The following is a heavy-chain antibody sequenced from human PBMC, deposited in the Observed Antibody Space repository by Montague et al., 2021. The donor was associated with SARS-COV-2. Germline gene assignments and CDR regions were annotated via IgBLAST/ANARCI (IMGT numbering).Heavy chain of an antibody. CDR2: ISWDGTTT. CDR3: AQGIGDSRSFLEF. CDR1: GFKFDDYT. Sequence: SLRLSCAASGFKFDDYTMHWVRQVPGKGLQWVSLISWDGTTTHYAESVEGRFTVSRDNRISSLYLQMSSLRNDDTGLYYCAQGIGDSRSFLEFWGQGTLLTVSS. V-gene: IGHV3-43*01. D-gene: IGHD6-13*01. J-gene: IGHJ4*02.